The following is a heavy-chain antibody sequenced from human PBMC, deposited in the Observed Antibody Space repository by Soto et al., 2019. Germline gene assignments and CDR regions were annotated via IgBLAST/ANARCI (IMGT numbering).Heavy chain of an antibody. J-gene: IGHJ6*02. CDR3: AADGYYDSSGYYPYYYYYGMDV. CDR2: IVVGSGNT. Sequence: SVKVSCKASGFTFTISAVQWVRQARGQRLEWIGWIVVGSGNTNYAQKFQERVTITRDMSTSTAYMELSSLRSEDTAVYYCAADGYYDSSGYYPYYYYYGMDVWGQGTTVTVSS. D-gene: IGHD3-22*01. V-gene: IGHV1-58*01. CDR1: GFTFTISA.